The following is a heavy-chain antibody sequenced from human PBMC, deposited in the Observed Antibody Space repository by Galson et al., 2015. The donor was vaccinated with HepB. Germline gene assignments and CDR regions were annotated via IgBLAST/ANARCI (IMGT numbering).Heavy chain of an antibody. Sequence: QSGAEVKKSGESLNISCKGLGYNFASYWIGWVRQVPGKGLACPGIIYPGDSDIRYTPSFQGQVTISADKSINTAFLQWTSLKASDTAMYYCARLTYYCSGGNCSSDYFDHWGQGTLVTVSS. CDR2: IYPGDSDI. D-gene: IGHD2-15*01. CDR3: ARLTYYCSGGNCSSDYFDH. J-gene: IGHJ4*02. CDR1: GYNFASYW. V-gene: IGHV5-51*01.